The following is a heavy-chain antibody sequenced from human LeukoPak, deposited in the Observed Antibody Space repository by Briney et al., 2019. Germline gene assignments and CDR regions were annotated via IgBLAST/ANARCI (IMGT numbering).Heavy chain of an antibody. J-gene: IGHJ4*02. D-gene: IGHD3-3*01. V-gene: IGHV3-30*02. CDR3: AKDHGFWSGYLF. CDR2: IRSDGNVT. Sequence: GGSLRLSCEASGFLFKSNGMHWVRQAPGKGLEWVAFIRSDGNVTKYLDSVKGRFTISRDNSENTLYLQVTNLRPDDEAVYFCAKDHGFWSGYLFWGQGTLVTVSS. CDR1: GFLFKSNG.